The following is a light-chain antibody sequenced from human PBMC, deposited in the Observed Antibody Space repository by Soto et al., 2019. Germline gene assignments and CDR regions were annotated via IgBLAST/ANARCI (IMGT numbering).Light chain of an antibody. Sequence: EIVMTQSPATLSVSPGERATLSCRASQSVSSNLAWYQQKPGQAPRLLIYGVSTRATGVPARFSGSGSGTEFTLTISSLQSEDFAVYHCQQYNNWPTFGQGTKVEIK. CDR1: QSVSSN. J-gene: IGKJ1*01. V-gene: IGKV3-15*01. CDR2: GVS. CDR3: QQYNNWPT.